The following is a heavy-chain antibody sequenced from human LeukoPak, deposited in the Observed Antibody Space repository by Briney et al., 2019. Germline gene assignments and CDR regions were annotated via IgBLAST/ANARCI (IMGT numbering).Heavy chain of an antibody. CDR3: ARERGGTTGDFDY. J-gene: IGHJ4*02. V-gene: IGHV3-7*01. CDR2: IKQDGSEK. D-gene: IGHD1-1*01. Sequence: GGSLRLSCAASGFTFSDAWMSWVRQAPGKGLEWVANIKQDGSEKYYVDSVKGRFTISRDNAKNSLYLQMNSLRAEDTAVYYCARERGGTTGDFDYWGQGTLVTVSS. CDR1: GFTFSDAW.